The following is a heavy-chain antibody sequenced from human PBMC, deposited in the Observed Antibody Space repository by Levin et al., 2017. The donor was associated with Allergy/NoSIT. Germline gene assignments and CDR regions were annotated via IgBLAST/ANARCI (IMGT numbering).Heavy chain of an antibody. V-gene: IGHV3-23*01. J-gene: IGHJ3*01. D-gene: IGHD2/OR15-2a*01. CDR2: IGGGGSET. Sequence: GESLKISCAASGFPFNNYAMGWVRQAPGEGLQWVASIGGGGSETFYADSVKGRFTIARDDSKSTLYLQMNTLRADDTALYFCVKDCCKMNGIWDGFDLWGQGTMVTVSS. CDR3: VKDCCKMNGIWDGFDL. CDR1: GFPFNNYA.